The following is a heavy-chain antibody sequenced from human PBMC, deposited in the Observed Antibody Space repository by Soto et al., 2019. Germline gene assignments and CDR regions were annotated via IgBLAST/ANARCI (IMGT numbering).Heavy chain of an antibody. CDR1: GFALTTSGVG. CDR3: ARAGGYSDATFDD. Sequence: QITLKESGPTVVKPTQTLTLTCTFSGFALTTSGVGVGWIRQPPGKALEWLALIFWDGNQRYNPSLRSRLTITKGASNNQVVLTMTNVDPLDTATYSCARAGGYSDATFDDWGQGTLVTVSS. D-gene: IGHD5-12*01. V-gene: IGHV2-5*02. J-gene: IGHJ4*02. CDR2: IFWDGNQ.